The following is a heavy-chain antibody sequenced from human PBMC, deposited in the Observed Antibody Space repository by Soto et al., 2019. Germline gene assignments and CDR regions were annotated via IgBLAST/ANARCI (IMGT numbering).Heavy chain of an antibody. V-gene: IGHV4-59*01. J-gene: IGHJ5*02. Sequence: SETLSLTCTVSGGSISSYYWSWIRQPPGKGLEWIGYIYYSGSTNYNPSLKSRVTISVDTSKNQFSLKLSSVTAADTAVYYCARDVGPSQRYSSGWHNWFDPWGQGTLVTVS. D-gene: IGHD6-19*01. CDR2: IYYSGST. CDR3: ARDVGPSQRYSSGWHNWFDP. CDR1: GGSISSYY.